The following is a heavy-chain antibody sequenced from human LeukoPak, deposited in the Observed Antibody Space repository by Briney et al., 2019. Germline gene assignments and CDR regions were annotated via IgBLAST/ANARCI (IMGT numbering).Heavy chain of an antibody. Sequence: SQTLSLTCTVSGGSISSGGYYWSWIRQHPGKGLEWIGYIYYSGSTYYNPSLKSRVTISVDTSKNQFSLKLSSVTAADTAVYYCATWRTAKTGFDYWGQGTLVTVSS. D-gene: IGHD1-1*01. CDR3: ATWRTAKTGFDY. CDR1: GGSISSGGYY. V-gene: IGHV4-31*03. J-gene: IGHJ4*02. CDR2: IYYSGST.